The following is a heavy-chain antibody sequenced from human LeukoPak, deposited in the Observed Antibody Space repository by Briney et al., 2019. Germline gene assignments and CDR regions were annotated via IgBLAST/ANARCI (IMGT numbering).Heavy chain of an antibody. Sequence: ASVKVSCKASGYTLTSYGISWVRQAPGQGLEWMGWISAYNGDTNYAQKLQGRVTMTTDTSTTTAYMELRSLRSDDTAVYYCARGKGGSGSSAHFSYWGQGTLVTVSS. J-gene: IGHJ4*02. CDR2: ISAYNGDT. CDR1: GYTLTSYG. D-gene: IGHD3-10*01. CDR3: ARGKGGSGSSAHFSY. V-gene: IGHV1-18*01.